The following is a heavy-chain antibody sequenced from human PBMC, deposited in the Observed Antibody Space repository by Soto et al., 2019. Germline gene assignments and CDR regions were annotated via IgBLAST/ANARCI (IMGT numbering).Heavy chain of an antibody. CDR1: GFTFSSYA. J-gene: IGHJ4*02. Sequence: GGSLRLSCAASGFTFSSYAMSLVRQAPGKGLEWVSAISGSGGSTYYADSVKGRFTISRDNSKNTLYLQMNSLRAEDTAVYYCAKEPYYYGSGRYVDYWGQGTLVTVSS. D-gene: IGHD3-10*01. V-gene: IGHV3-23*01. CDR3: AKEPYYYGSGRYVDY. CDR2: ISGSGGST.